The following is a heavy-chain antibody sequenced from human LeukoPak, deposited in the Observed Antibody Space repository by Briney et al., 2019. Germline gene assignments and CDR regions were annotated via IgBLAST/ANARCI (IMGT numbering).Heavy chain of an antibody. V-gene: IGHV3-53*01. CDR2: IHTNGNT. CDR3: ARTAYYYDSSGYDDAFDI. D-gene: IGHD3-22*01. Sequence: GGSLRLSCAASGLIVSSNYMTWVRQAPGKGLEWVSIIHTNGNTYYADSLKGRFTISRDNAKNSLYLQMNSLRAEDTAVYYCARTAYYYDSSGYDDAFDIWGQGTMVTVSS. J-gene: IGHJ3*02. CDR1: GLIVSSNY.